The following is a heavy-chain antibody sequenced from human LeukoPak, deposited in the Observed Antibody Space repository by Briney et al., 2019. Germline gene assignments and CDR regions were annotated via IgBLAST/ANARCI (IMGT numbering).Heavy chain of an antibody. J-gene: IGHJ4*02. D-gene: IGHD4-17*01. CDR3: ARGDYAYFFAY. CDR2: IYYDGGT. Sequence: PSETLCLACAVSGVSISTYAWTWIRQPPGKGLEWIGYIYYDGGTNSNPALTTRVTISVETSRNQFSLNLSSVTDEHTAVYYSARGDYAYFFAYWGQETLLTVSS. CDR1: GVSISTYA. V-gene: IGHV4-59*01.